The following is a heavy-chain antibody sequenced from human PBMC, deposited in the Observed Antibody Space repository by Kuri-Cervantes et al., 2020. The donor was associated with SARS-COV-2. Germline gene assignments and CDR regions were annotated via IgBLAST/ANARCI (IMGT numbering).Heavy chain of an antibody. Sequence: GGSLRLSCTVSGGSISSSSYYWGWNRQPPGKGLEWVSYISSSSSTIYYADSVKGRFTISRDNAKNSLYLQMNSLRAEDTAVYYCARDSSSGWFSYWGQGTLVTVSS. D-gene: IGHD6-19*01. V-gene: IGHV3-48*01. CDR2: ISSSSSTI. CDR3: ARDSSSGWFSY. CDR1: GGSISSSS. J-gene: IGHJ4*02.